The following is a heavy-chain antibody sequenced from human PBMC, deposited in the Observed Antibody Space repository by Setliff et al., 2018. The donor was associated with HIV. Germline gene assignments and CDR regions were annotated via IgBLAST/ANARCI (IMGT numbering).Heavy chain of an antibody. Sequence: KSSETLSLTCTISNYSISSGHYWGWIRQSPGKGLEWIGNIYHVGRAFYSPSLESRVSISVDTSKNQISLTLTSVTAADAAVYYCARGQWPAPRPDFSGGYYNYGMDVWGQGTTVTVSS. J-gene: IGHJ6*02. D-gene: IGHD2-2*01. CDR1: NYSISSGHY. V-gene: IGHV4-38-2*02. CDR2: IYHVGRA. CDR3: ARGQWPAPRPDFSGGYYNYGMDV.